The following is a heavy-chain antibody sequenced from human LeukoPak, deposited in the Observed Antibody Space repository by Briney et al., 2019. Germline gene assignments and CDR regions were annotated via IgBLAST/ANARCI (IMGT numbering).Heavy chain of an antibody. J-gene: IGHJ5*02. D-gene: IGHD6-13*01. CDR2: IYPGDSDT. V-gene: IGHV5-51*01. CDR1: GYSFTGYW. Sequence: GESLKISCKASGYSFTGYWIGWVRQMPGKGLEWMGIIYPGDSDTRYSPSFQGQVTISADKSISTAYLQWSSLKASDTAMYYCARQAAAGINWFDPWGQGTLVTVSS. CDR3: ARQAAAGINWFDP.